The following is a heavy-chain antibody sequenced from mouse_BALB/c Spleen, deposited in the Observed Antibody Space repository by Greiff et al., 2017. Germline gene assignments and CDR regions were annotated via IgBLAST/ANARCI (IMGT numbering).Heavy chain of an antibody. J-gene: IGHJ2*01. D-gene: IGHD2-14*01. V-gene: IGHV14-1*02. CDR1: GFNIKDYY. CDR2: IDPENGNT. Sequence: EVQLQQSGAELVRPGALVKLSCKASGFNIKDYYMHWVKQRPEQGLEWIGWIDPENGNTIYDPKFQGKASITADTSSNTAYLQLSSLTSEDTAVYYCARNGNYRYDWIFDYWGQGTTLTVSS. CDR3: ARNGNYRYDWIFDY.